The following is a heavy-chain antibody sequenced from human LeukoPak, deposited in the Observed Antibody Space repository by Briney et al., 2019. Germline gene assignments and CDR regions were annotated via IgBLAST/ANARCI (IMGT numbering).Heavy chain of an antibody. CDR1: GFTFSGYA. D-gene: IGHD6-19*01. J-gene: IGHJ4*02. CDR2: ISYDGSND. CDR3: ATNGPGIAVAGYVDY. V-gene: IGHV3-30-3*01. Sequence: GGSLRLSCAASGFTFSGYAMHWVRQAPGKGLEWVAVISYDGSNDYYADSVKGRFTISRDNSKNTLYLQMNSLRTEDTAVYYCATNGPGIAVAGYVDYWGQGTLVTVSS.